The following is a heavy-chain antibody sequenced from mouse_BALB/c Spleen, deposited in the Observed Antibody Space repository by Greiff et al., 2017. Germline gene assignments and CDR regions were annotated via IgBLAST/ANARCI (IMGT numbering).Heavy chain of an antibody. Sequence: DVKLVESGGGLVKPGGSLKLSCAASGFTFSDYYMYWVRQTPEKRLEWVATISDGGSYTYYPDSVKGRFTISRDNAKNNLYLQMSSLKSEDTAMYYCARDRYGNYGYFDVWGAGTTVTVSS. D-gene: IGHD2-1*01. CDR1: GFTFSDYY. J-gene: IGHJ1*01. CDR3: ARDRYGNYGYFDV. V-gene: IGHV5-4*02. CDR2: ISDGGSYT.